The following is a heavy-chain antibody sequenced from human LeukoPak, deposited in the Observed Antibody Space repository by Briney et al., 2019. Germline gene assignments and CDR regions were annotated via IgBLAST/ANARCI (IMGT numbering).Heavy chain of an antibody. CDR1: GGSISSYY. Sequence: ASETLSLTCTVSGGSISSYYWSWIRQPPGKGLEWIGYIYYSGSTNYNPSLKSRVTISVDTSKNQFSLKLSSVTAADTAVYYCARVPNSSPGTGWFDPWGQGTLVTVSS. J-gene: IGHJ5*02. CDR2: IYYSGST. V-gene: IGHV4-59*01. D-gene: IGHD2/OR15-2a*01. CDR3: ARVPNSSPGTGWFDP.